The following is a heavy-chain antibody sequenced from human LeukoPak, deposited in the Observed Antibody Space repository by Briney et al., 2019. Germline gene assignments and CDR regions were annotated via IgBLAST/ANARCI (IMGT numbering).Heavy chain of an antibody. CDR3: ARVRAVTWAFDI. V-gene: IGHV4-59*01. D-gene: IGHD4-17*01. CDR2: IYYSGST. CDR1: GGSISSYY. Sequence: SETLSLTCTVSGGSISSYYWSWIRQPPGKGLEWIGYIYYSGSTNYNPSLKSRVTISVDTSKNQFSLTLSSVPAADTAVYYCARVRAVTWAFDIWGRGTMVTVSS. J-gene: IGHJ3*02.